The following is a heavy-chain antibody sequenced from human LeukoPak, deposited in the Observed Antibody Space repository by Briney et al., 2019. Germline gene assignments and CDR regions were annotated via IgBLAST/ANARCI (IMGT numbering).Heavy chain of an antibody. D-gene: IGHD3-22*01. V-gene: IGHV3-21*01. CDR3: ARRRLGYYYDSSGYYHY. CDR2: ISSSSSSYI. CDR1: GFTFSSYS. Sequence: GGSLRLSCAASGFTFSSYSMNWVRQAPGKGLEWVSSISSSSSSYIYYADSVKGRFTISRDNAKNSLYLQMNSLRAEDTAVYYCARRRLGYYYDSSGYYHYWGQGTLVTVSS. J-gene: IGHJ4*02.